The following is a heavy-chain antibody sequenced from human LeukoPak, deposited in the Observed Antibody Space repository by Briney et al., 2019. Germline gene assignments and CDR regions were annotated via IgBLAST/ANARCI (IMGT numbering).Heavy chain of an antibody. CDR3: ARVRRGDYVFDY. V-gene: IGHV4-30-2*01. CDR1: GGSISSGGYS. J-gene: IGHJ4*02. CDR2: IYHSGST. Sequence: PSETLSLTCAVSGGSISSGGYSWSWIRQPPGKGLEWIGYIYHSGSTYYNPSLKSRVTIPVDRSKNQFSLKLSSVTAADTAVYYCARVRRGDYVFDYWGQGTLVTVSS. D-gene: IGHD4-17*01.